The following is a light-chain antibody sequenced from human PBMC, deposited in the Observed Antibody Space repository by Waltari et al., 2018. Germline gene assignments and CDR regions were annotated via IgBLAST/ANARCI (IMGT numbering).Light chain of an antibody. V-gene: IGLV3-21*02. J-gene: IGLJ2*01. CDR2: DDR. CDR3: QGWDSSTDHVV. Sequence: SYVLTQPPSVSVAPGQTARITCGGNNIGSKGVHRYQQKPGQAPVLVVYDDRDRASGIPERIAGSNSGNTATLTISRVEAGDEADYYCQGWDSSTDHVVFGGGTKLTVL. CDR1: NIGSKG.